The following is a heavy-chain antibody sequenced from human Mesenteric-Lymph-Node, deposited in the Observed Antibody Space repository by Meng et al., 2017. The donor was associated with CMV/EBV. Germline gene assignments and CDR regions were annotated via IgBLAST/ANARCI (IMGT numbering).Heavy chain of an antibody. CDR2: INPNSGGT. J-gene: IGHJ3*01. CDR1: GYTFTGYY. V-gene: IGHV1-2*02. Sequence: ASVKVSCKASGYTFTGYYMHWVRQAPGQGLEWMGWINPNSGGTNYAQKFQGRVTMTRDTSISTAYMELSRVRSDDTTIYYCARDDGHSATNAFDVWGQGTLVTVSS. CDR3: ARDDGHSATNAFDV. D-gene: IGHD1-26*01.